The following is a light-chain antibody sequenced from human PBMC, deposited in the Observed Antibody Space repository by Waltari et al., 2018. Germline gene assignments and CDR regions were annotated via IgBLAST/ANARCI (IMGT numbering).Light chain of an antibody. V-gene: IGKV4-1*01. Sequence: DIVMTQSPDSLAVSLGERATINCKSSQSVFYSSNNKNYLAWYQQKPRQPPKLLIYWASTRESGVPERFSGSGSGTDFTLTISSLQAEDVAVYHCQQYYSTPSTFGQGTKVEIK. CDR2: WAS. J-gene: IGKJ1*01. CDR1: QSVFYSSNNKNY. CDR3: QQYYSTPST.